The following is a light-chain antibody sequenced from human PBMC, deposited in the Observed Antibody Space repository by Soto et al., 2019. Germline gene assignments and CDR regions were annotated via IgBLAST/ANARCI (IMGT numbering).Light chain of an antibody. CDR3: QQRKNWPPIT. CDR1: QNVDKF. V-gene: IGKV3-11*01. CDR2: DPS. J-gene: IGKJ5*01. Sequence: EIEFTQSPATLSLSPGETATLSCRASQNVDKFLAWYQQRPGQPPRLLIFDPSNRATGVPVRFSGSGSGTVFTLTIGSLEPEDSAVYYCQQRKNWPPITFGQGTRLEIK.